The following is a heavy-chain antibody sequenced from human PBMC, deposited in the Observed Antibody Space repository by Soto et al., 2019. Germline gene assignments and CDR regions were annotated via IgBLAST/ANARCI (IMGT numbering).Heavy chain of an antibody. V-gene: IGHV4-34*01. J-gene: IGHJ4*02. Sequence: PSETLSLTCAVYGGSFSGYYWSWIRQPPGKGLEWIGEINHSGSTNYNPSLKSRVTISVDTSKNQFSLKLSSVTAADTAVYYCARLLPAFGVVIMRDYWGQGTLVTVSS. CDR1: GGSFSGYY. D-gene: IGHD3-3*01. CDR3: ARLLPAFGVVIMRDY. CDR2: INHSGST.